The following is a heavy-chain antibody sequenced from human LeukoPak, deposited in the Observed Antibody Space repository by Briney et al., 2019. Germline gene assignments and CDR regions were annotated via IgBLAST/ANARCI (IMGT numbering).Heavy chain of an antibody. D-gene: IGHD3-16*02. J-gene: IGHJ4*02. Sequence: PGGSLRLSCAASGFTFSSYAMSWVRQAPGKGLEWVSAISGSGGSTYYADSVKGRFTISRDNSKNTLYPQMNSLRAEDTAVYYCAKEDYDYVWGSYRSTPTFDYWGQGTLVTVSS. CDR1: GFTFSSYA. V-gene: IGHV3-23*01. CDR2: ISGSGGST. CDR3: AKEDYDYVWGSYRSTPTFDY.